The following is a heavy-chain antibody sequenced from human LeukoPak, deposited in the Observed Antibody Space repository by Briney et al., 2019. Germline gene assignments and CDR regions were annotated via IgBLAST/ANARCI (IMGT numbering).Heavy chain of an antibody. J-gene: IGHJ4*02. D-gene: IGHD1-26*01. CDR2: ISGDGGST. CDR1: GFTFDDYA. V-gene: IGHV3-43*02. CDR3: AKDIAKHIVGATNLDY. Sequence: GGSLRLSCAASGFTFDDYAMHWVRPAPGKGLEWVSLISGDGGSTYYADSVKGRFTISRDNSKNSLYLQMNSLRTEDTALYYCAKDIAKHIVGATNLDYWGQGTLVTVSS.